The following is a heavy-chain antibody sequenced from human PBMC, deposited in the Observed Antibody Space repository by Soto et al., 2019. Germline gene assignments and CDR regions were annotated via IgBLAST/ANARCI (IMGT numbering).Heavy chain of an antibody. V-gene: IGHV3-21*01. CDR1: GFTLTTYT. CDR3: VRERGLSSFYGMDV. CDR2: ITSSSGHI. D-gene: IGHD3-10*01. Sequence: VGSLRLSCEASGFTLTTYTMNWVRQASGKGLEWVSSITSSSGHIYYADSVKGRFTISRDNARNSLYLQMNSLRAEDTAVYYCVRERGLSSFYGMDVWGQGTTVTVSS. J-gene: IGHJ6*02.